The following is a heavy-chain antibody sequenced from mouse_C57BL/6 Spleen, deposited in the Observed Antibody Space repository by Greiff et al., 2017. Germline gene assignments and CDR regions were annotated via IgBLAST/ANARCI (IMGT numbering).Heavy chain of an antibody. Sequence: DVQLVESGGGLVKPGGSLKLSCAASGFTFSDYGMHWVRQAPEKGLEWVAYISSGSSTIYYADTVKGRFTISRDNAKNTLFLQMTSLRSEDTAMYYCANAYDGYSAWFAYWGQGTLVTVSA. CDR3: ANAYDGYSAWFAY. CDR1: GFTFSDYG. V-gene: IGHV5-17*01. D-gene: IGHD2-3*01. J-gene: IGHJ3*01. CDR2: ISSGSSTI.